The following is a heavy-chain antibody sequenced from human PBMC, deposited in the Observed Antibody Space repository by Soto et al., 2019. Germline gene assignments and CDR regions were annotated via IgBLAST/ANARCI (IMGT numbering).Heavy chain of an antibody. Sequence: GGSLRLSCAASGFTFSSYAMSWVRQAPGKGLEWVSAISGRGGSTYYADSVKGRFTISRDKSKNTLYLQMNSLRAEDTAVYYCAKGSHSNSCYFDDWGQGTLVTVSS. V-gene: IGHV3-23*01. D-gene: IGHD6-13*01. CDR1: GFTFSSYA. CDR3: AKGSHSNSCYFDD. J-gene: IGHJ4*02. CDR2: ISGRGGST.